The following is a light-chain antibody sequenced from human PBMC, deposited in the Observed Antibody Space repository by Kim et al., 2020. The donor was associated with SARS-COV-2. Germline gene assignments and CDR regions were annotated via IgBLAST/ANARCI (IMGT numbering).Light chain of an antibody. CDR3: QQYHDSSST. CDR2: GTS. Sequence: SAGEGATVSCRASQSVRSGSVAWYQQKPGQTPRLLIYGTSNRATGIPDRFSGSGSGTDFTLTMTRLEPEDFAVYYCQQYHDSSSTFGRGTKVDIK. V-gene: IGKV3-20*01. J-gene: IGKJ1*01. CDR1: QSVRSGS.